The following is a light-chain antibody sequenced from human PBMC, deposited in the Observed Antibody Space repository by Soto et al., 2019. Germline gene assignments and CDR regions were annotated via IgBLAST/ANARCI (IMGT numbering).Light chain of an antibody. V-gene: IGKV1-13*02. Sequence: AFQLTQSPSSLSASVGDRVSITCRASQGISSALAWYQHKPGKAPKILIYDASSLQSGVPSRFSGSESGTECTLTISSLQPEDFATYYCQQLKTYPFTFGQGTRLEIK. CDR3: QQLKTYPFT. CDR2: DAS. CDR1: QGISSA. J-gene: IGKJ5*01.